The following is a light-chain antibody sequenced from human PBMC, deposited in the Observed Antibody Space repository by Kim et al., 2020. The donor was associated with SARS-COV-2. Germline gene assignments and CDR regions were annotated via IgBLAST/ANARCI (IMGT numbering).Light chain of an antibody. Sequence: ASVGDRVTITCPARQKISDDLKWYQRRLEKAPKIPSYEAFDLETEGPSRCSGGGYGRDYTLTIRSLQPVEMAKYYCEKCNKLPRTLGGGRKREIK. CDR3: EKCNKLPRT. CDR1: QKISDD. CDR2: EAF. J-gene: IGKJ4*01. V-gene: IGKV1-33*01.